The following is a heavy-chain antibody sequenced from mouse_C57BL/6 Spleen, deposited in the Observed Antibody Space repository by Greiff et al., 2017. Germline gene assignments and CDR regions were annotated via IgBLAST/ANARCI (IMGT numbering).Heavy chain of an antibody. Sequence: VQGVESGAELVKPGASVKLSCKASGYTFTEYTIHWVKQRSGQGLEWIGWFYPGSGSIKYNEKFKDKATLTADKSSSTVYMELSRLTSEDSAVYFCARHEGKEAPIYYDYDDGAVDYWGQGTSVTVSS. CDR1: GYTFTEYT. V-gene: IGHV1-62-2*01. J-gene: IGHJ4*01. CDR3: ARHEGKEAPIYYDYDDGAVDY. CDR2: FYPGSGSI. D-gene: IGHD2-4*01.